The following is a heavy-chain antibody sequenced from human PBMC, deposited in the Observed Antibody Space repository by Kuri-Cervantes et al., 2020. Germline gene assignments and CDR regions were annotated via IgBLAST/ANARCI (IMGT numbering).Heavy chain of an antibody. CDR1: GFTFSSYS. D-gene: IGHD6-19*01. CDR3: ARHVRYSSGWYTLWN. CDR2: INHSGSS. Sequence: ESLKISCAASGFTFSSYSMNWVRQAPGKGLEWIGKINHSGSSNYNPSLKSRVTISVDTSKNQFSLKLSSVTAADTAVYYCARHVRYSSGWYTLWNWGQGTLVTVSS. V-gene: IGHV4-34*01. J-gene: IGHJ4*02.